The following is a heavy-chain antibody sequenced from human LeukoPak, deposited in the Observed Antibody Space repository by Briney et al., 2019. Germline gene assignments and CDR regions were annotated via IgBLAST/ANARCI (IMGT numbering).Heavy chain of an antibody. J-gene: IGHJ4*02. CDR1: GYTFTGYY. Sequence: ASVKVSCKASGYTFTGYYMHWVRQAPGQGLEWMGWINPNSGGTNYAQKFQGRVTMTRDTSISTAYMELSRLRSDDTAVYYCARDALKDGYNYVGYWGQGTLVTVSS. D-gene: IGHD5-24*01. CDR2: INPNSGGT. V-gene: IGHV1-2*02. CDR3: ARDALKDGYNYVGY.